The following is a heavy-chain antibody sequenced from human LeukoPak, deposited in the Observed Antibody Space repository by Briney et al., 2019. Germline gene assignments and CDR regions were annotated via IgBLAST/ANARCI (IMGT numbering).Heavy chain of an antibody. CDR3: ARGRGPYGWFDP. CDR2: MNSDGTTT. J-gene: IGHJ5*02. CDR1: GFSSSDYW. V-gene: IGHV3-74*01. Sequence: GSLRLSCAASGFSSSDYWMHWVRHAPGKGLVWVSRMNSDGTTTNYADSVKGRFTISRDNAKSTLYLQMNSLRAEDTAVYYCARGRGPYGWFDPWGQGTLVTVSS. D-gene: IGHD3-10*01.